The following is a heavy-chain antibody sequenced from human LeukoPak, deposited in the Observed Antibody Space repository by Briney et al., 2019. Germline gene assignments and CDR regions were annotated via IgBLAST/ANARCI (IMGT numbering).Heavy chain of an antibody. Sequence: GGSLRLSCAASGFTFCNYGVHWVRQAPGKGLEWVAVVWYDGSNKYYADSVQGRFTISRDNSKNTLYLQMNSLRAEDTAVYYCARDYCGRPNCGVFCGGDCYPDYWGQGTLVTVSS. V-gene: IGHV3-33*01. D-gene: IGHD2-21*02. CDR3: ARDYCGRPNCGVFCGGDCYPDY. J-gene: IGHJ4*02. CDR2: VWYDGSNK. CDR1: GFTFCNYG.